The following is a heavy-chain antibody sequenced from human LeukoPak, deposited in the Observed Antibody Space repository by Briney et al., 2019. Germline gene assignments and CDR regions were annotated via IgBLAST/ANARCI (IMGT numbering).Heavy chain of an antibody. CDR3: TRDGSSRSLAT. V-gene: IGHV4-59*01. J-gene: IGHJ5*02. CDR1: GGSISGYY. Sequence: SETLSLTCTVSGGSISGYYWSWIRQPPGKGLEWIGNIYYSASTNYNPSPKSRVTISVDTSKNQCSLRLSSVTAADTAVYYCTRDGSSRSLATWGQGTLVTVSS. CDR2: IYYSAST. D-gene: IGHD6-6*01.